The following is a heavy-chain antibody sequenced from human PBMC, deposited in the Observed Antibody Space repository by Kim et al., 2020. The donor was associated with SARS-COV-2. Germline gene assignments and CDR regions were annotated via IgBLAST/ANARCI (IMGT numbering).Heavy chain of an antibody. D-gene: IGHD2-2*01. CDR3: ARSVRWSAIVVVWFGKSQYYYYMDV. Sequence: ASVKVSCKASGYTFTSYDINWVRQATGQGLEWMGWMNPNSGNTGYAQKFQGRVTMTRNTSISTAYMELSSLRSEDTAVYYCARSVRWSAIVVVWFGKSQYYYYMDVWGKGTTVTVSS. J-gene: IGHJ6*03. CDR1: GYTFTSYD. CDR2: MNPNSGNT. V-gene: IGHV1-8*01.